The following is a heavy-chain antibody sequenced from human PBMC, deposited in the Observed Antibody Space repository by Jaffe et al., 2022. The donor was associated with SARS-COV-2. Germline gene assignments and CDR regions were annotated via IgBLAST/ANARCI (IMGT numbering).Heavy chain of an antibody. J-gene: IGHJ4*02. CDR2: VSGTGANT. Sequence: EVQLLDSGGGLVQPGGSLRLSCEASGFTFSNYVMSWVRQAPGKGLEWVSGVSGTGANTYYADSVKGRFTISRDNSKNMLYLQMHSLTAEDTAIYYCAKHLGGLNTHFDYWGQGTLVTVSS. D-gene: IGHD3-16*01. CDR3: AKHLGGLNTHFDY. V-gene: IGHV3-23*01. CDR1: GFTFSNYV.